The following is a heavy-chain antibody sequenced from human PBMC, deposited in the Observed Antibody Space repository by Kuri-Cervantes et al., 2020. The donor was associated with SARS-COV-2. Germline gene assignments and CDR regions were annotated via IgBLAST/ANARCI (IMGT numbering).Heavy chain of an antibody. D-gene: IGHD1-1*01. CDR3: ARDSGDWNPDGLDI. Sequence: SVKVSCKASGYSFSSYDINWVRQAAGQGLEWMGWLNPDTGNTGNAKEFQGRVTMTTDTSINTAYMEVSSLSFEDTAIYYCARDSGDWNPDGLDIWGQGTMVTVSS. CDR2: LNPDTGNT. J-gene: IGHJ3*02. V-gene: IGHV1-8*01. CDR1: GYSFSSYD.